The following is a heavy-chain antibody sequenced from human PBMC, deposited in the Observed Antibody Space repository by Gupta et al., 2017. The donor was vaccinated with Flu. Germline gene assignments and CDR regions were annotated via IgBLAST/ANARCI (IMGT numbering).Heavy chain of an antibody. Sequence: EVQLLESGGGLVQPGGSLRLSCAASGFTFSSYAMSWVRQAPGKGLEWVSAISGSGGSTYYADSGKGRFTISRDNSKNTLYLQMNSLRAEETAVYYCAKDGVGPAAMGGGYPGGQGTLVTVSS. D-gene: IGHD2-2*01. V-gene: IGHV3-23*01. J-gene: IGHJ5*02. CDR3: AKDGVGPAAMGGGYP. CDR1: GFTFSSYA. CDR2: ISGSGGST.